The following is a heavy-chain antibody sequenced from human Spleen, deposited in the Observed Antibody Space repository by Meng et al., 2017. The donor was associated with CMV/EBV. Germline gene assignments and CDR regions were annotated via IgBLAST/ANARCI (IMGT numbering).Heavy chain of an antibody. CDR2: ISYDGSNK. D-gene: IGHD2-2*01. V-gene: IGHV3-30*19. Sequence: GGSLRLSCETSGFTFRSYGMNWVRQAPGKGLEWVAVISYDGSNKYYADSVKGRFTISRDNSKNTLYLQMNSLRAEDTAVYYCAREKYLGYCSSTSCPPFRGMDVWGQGTTVTVSS. CDR3: AREKYLGYCSSTSCPPFRGMDV. CDR1: GFTFRSYG. J-gene: IGHJ6*02.